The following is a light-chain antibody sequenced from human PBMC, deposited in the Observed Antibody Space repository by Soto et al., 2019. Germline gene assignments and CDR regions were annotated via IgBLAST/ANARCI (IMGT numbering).Light chain of an antibody. J-gene: IGKJ5*01. V-gene: IGKV3-20*01. Sequence: DIVLTQSPGTLSLSPGERATLSCRASQSISSSYLARYQQKHGQAPRLLIYGASGRATGIPDRCSGSGSGTHVTLTISSREPEDFAVYYCQQYGSAPPVTFGQGTRLEIK. CDR2: GAS. CDR1: QSISSSY. CDR3: QQYGSAPPVT.